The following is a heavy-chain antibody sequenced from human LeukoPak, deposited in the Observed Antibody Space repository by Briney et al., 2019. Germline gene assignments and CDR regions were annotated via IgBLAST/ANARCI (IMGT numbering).Heavy chain of an antibody. D-gene: IGHD3-16*01. Sequence: PGGSLRLSCAASGFTFSNYAMHWVRQAPGKGLEWVAVISYDGSNKYYADSVKGRFTISRDNSKNTLYLQMNSLRAEDAAVYYCARDFYTWAGNTGGFDIWGQGTMVTVSS. CDR3: ARDFYTWAGNTGGFDI. CDR2: ISYDGSNK. CDR1: GFTFSNYA. J-gene: IGHJ3*02. V-gene: IGHV3-30*01.